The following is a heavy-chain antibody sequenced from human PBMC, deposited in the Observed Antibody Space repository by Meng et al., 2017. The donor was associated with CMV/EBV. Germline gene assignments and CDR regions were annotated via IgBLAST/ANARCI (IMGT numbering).Heavy chain of an antibody. CDR1: GFTVSSNY. CDR2: IYSGGST. D-gene: IGHD3-3*01. J-gene: IGHJ5*02. V-gene: IGHV3-53*01. Sequence: GRSLRLSCAASGFTVSSNYMSWVRQAPGKGLEWVSVIYSGGSTYYADSVKGRFTISRDNSKNTLYLQMNSLRAEDTAVYYCARLTKYYDFWSGYYTYWFDPWGQGTLVTVSS. CDR3: ARLTKYYDFWSGYYTYWFDP.